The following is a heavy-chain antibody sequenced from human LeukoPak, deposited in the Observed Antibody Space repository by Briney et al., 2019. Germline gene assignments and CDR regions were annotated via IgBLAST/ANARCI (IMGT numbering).Heavy chain of an antibody. J-gene: IGHJ4*02. CDR1: GFTFSNFW. CDR2: IKQDGSEK. CDR3: ARDYFDH. V-gene: IGHV3-7*01. Sequence: GGPLRLSCAASGFTFSNFWMGWVPQAPGKGLEWVANIKQDGSEKYYVDSVKGRFTISRDNAKNSLYLQMNSLRVEDTAVYYCARDYFDHWGQGTLVTVSS.